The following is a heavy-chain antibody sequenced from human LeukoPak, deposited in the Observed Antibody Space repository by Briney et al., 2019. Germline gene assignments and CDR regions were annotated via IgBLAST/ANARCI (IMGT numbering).Heavy chain of an antibody. J-gene: IGHJ3*02. CDR3: ARRLSGYCSSVSCPGAFDI. CDR2: IYPGDYDT. CDR1: GYSFTSYW. D-gene: IGHD2-15*01. Sequence: GESLKISCKGSGYSFTSYWIGWVRQMPGKGLEWMGIIYPGDYDTRYSTSFQGQVTISVDKSISTAYLQWSRLKASDTAIFYCARRLSGYCSSVSCPGAFDIWGQGTMVTVSS. V-gene: IGHV5-51*01.